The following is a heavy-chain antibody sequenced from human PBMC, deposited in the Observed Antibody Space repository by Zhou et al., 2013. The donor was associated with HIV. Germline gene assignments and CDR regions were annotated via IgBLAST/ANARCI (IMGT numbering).Heavy chain of an antibody. J-gene: IGHJ6*04. V-gene: IGHV1-2*02. CDR3: ASDARAVVGMGV. CDR1: GYSFIDYY. Sequence: QAQLVQSGAEVKKPGASVKVSCKASGYSFIDYYIHWVRQAPGQGLEWMGWINPNSGDTNHAQKFQGRVTMTRNTSINTAYLELKGLRFDDTAMYYCASDARAVVGMGVWGKGTTVTVSS. CDR2: INPNSGDT.